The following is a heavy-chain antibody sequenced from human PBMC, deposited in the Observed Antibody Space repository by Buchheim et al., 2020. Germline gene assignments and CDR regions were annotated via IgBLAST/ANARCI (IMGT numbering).Heavy chain of an antibody. J-gene: IGHJ4*02. CDR2: INPSGGST. Sequence: QVQLVQSGAEVKKPGASVKASCKASGYTFTSYYMHWVRQAPGQGLEWMGIINPSGGSTSYAQKFQGRVTMTRDTSTSTVYMELSSLRSEDTAVYYCARDSGYYGSGSYGGSVNYWGQGTL. D-gene: IGHD3-10*01. V-gene: IGHV1-46*01. CDR1: GYTFTSYY. CDR3: ARDSGYYGSGSYGGSVNY.